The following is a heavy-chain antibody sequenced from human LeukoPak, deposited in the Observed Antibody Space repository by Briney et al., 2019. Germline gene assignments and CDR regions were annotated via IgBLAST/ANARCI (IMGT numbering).Heavy chain of an antibody. CDR1: GFTFSSYS. V-gene: IGHV3-20*04. J-gene: IGHJ6*03. CDR3: ARASRSSSCYGGACYFYYMDV. D-gene: IGHD2-2*01. CDR2: ISRNGGNT. Sequence: GGSLRLSCAASGFTFSSYSMNWVRQAPGKGLEWVSGISRNGGNTGYADSVKGRFTISRDNAKNSLYLQMNSLRGDDTALYYCARASRSSSCYGGACYFYYMDVWGKGTTVTVSS.